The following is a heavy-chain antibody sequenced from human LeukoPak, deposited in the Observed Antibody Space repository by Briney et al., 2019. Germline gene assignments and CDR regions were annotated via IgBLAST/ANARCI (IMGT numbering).Heavy chain of an antibody. Sequence: GGSLRLSCAASGFTFSSYAMHWVRQAPGKGLEWVAVISYDGSNKYYADSVKGRFTISRDNSKNTMYLQMNSMRAEDTAVYYCASDCGGSNWGDYWGQGTLVTVSS. D-gene: IGHD7-27*01. J-gene: IGHJ4*02. CDR1: GFTFSSYA. CDR3: ASDCGGSNWGDY. V-gene: IGHV3-30*04. CDR2: ISYDGSNK.